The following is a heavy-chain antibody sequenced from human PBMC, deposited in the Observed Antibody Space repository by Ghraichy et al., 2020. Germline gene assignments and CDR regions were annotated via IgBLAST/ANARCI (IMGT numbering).Heavy chain of an antibody. V-gene: IGHV3-48*03. CDR3: ARWDRGYSLY. D-gene: IGHD5-18*01. J-gene: IGHJ4*02. CDR1: GFTFSSYE. CDR2: ISGSGTTI. Sequence: GGSLRLSCAVSGFTFSSYEMIWVRQAPGKGLEWVSYISGSGTTIYYADSVKGRFTISRDNANNSLYLQMNSLRAEDTADYYCARWDRGYSLYWGQGTLVTVSS.